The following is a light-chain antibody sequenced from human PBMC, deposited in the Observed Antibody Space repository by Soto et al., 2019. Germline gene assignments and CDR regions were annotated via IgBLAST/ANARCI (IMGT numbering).Light chain of an antibody. CDR1: QSVNSN. CDR3: QHHNNWPLT. J-gene: IGKJ3*01. CDR2: GAS. V-gene: IGKV3-15*01. Sequence: EIVMTQSPATLSVSPGERATLSCRASQSVNSNLAWYQQRPGQAPRLLIYGASTRATGIPARFSGSGSGTEFTLTISSLQSEDFAVYYCQHHNNWPLTFGPGTKVDIK.